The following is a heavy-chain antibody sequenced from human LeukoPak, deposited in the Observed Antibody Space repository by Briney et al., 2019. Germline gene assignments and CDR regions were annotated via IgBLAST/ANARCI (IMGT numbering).Heavy chain of an antibody. CDR3: ARSSGSYYNDSDY. V-gene: IGHV4-59*01. J-gene: IGHJ4*02. CDR2: IYDSGNT. CDR1: GGSIRGFY. Sequence: SETLSLTYAVPGGSIRGFYWTWLRQPPGRGLEWLGYIYDSGNTNYNPSFKSRDTISLDTSKKQFSLRLTSVTAADTAVYYCARSSGSYYNDSDYWGEGTVVTVSS. D-gene: IGHD3-10*01.